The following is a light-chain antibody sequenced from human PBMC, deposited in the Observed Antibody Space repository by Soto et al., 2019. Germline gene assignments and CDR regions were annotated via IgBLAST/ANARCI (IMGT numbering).Light chain of an antibody. J-gene: IGLJ2*01. CDR1: SSDPGGYNY. V-gene: IGLV2-11*01. CDR3: CSYAGSYTLV. CDR2: DIS. Sequence: QSALTQPRSVSVSPGQSVTISCTGTSSDPGGYNYVSWYQQHPGKAPKLMIYDISKRPSGVPDRFSGSKSGNTASLTISGLQAEDEADYHCCSYAGSYTLVFGGGTKLTVL.